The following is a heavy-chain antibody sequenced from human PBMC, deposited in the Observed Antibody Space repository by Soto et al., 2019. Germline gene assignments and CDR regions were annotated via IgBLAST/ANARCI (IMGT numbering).Heavy chain of an antibody. Sequence: GGSLRLSCAASGFTFSSYGMHWVRQAPGKGLEWVAVISYDGSNKYYADSVKGRFTISRDNSKNTLYLQMNSLRAEDTAVYYCAKDHSIFGVVTLMYYFDYWGQGTLVTVSS. D-gene: IGHD3-3*01. CDR1: GFTFSSYG. CDR2: ISYDGSNK. CDR3: AKDHSIFGVVTLMYYFDY. J-gene: IGHJ4*02. V-gene: IGHV3-30*18.